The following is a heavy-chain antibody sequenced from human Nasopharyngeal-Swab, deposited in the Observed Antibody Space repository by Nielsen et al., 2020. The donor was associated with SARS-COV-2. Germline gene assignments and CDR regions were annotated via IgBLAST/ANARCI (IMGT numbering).Heavy chain of an antibody. CDR3: ARVRWQWPVKDMKRNYFDY. CDR1: GGSISSSNW. CDR2: IYHSGST. D-gene: IGHD6-19*01. J-gene: IGHJ4*02. Sequence: SETLSLTCAVSGGSISSSNWWSWVRQSPGKGLEWIGEIYHSGSTNYNPSLKSRVTISVDKSKNQFSLKLSSVTAADTAVYYCARVRWQWPVKDMKRNYFDYWGQGTLVTVSS. V-gene: IGHV4-4*02.